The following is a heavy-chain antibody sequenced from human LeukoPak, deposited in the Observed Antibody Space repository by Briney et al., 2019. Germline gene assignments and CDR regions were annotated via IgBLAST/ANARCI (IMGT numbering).Heavy chain of an antibody. CDR2: ISHDGMNA. J-gene: IGHJ4*02. V-gene: IGHV3-23*01. CDR3: ATKRDILTGYLPFDY. CDR1: GLPFSGTA. Sequence: GGSLRLSCAASGLPFSGTAMSWGREAPGKGVGRVSAISHDGMNAYYADSVKGRFTISRANSKKTVSLEMSSLTAADTGVYYCATKRDILTGYLPFDYWGQGTLVTVSS. D-gene: IGHD3-9*01.